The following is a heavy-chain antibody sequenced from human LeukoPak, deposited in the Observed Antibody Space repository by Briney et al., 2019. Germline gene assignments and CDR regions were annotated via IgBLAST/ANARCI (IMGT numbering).Heavy chain of an antibody. CDR3: ARDQEDIVVVPAAISVGAFDP. J-gene: IGHJ5*02. Sequence: SETLSLTCTVSGGSISRYYWSWIRQPAGKGLEWIGRIYTSGSTNYNPSLKSRVTMSVDTSKNQFSLKLSSVTAADTAVYYCARDQEDIVVVPAAISVGAFDPWGQGTLVTVSS. D-gene: IGHD2-2*02. V-gene: IGHV4-4*07. CDR2: IYTSGST. CDR1: GGSISRYY.